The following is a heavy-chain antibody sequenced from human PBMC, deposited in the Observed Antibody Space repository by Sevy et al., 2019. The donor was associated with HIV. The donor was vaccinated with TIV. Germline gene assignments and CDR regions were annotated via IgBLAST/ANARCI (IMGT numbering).Heavy chain of an antibody. CDR3: ARVAAAGSFDY. CDR2: ISSSSSTI. CDR1: GFTFSSYS. D-gene: IGHD6-13*01. V-gene: IGHV3-48*02. J-gene: IGHJ4*02. Sequence: GGSLRLSCAASGFTFSSYSMNWVRQAPGKGLEWVSYISSSSSTIYYAESVKGGFTISRDNGKNSLYLQMNSLRDDDTAVYYCARVAAAGSFDYWGQGTLVTVSS.